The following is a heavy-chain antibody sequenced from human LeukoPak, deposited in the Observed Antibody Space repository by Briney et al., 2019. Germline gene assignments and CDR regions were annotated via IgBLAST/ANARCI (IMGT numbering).Heavy chain of an antibody. V-gene: IGHV3-21*06. J-gene: IGHJ6*02. CDR3: AKVGQYYGMDV. Sequence: TGGSLRLSCVASGFAFSSYSMNWVRQAPGKGLEWVSSIRSSSSSMYYADSVKGRFIISRDDAKNSLYLQMNSLRTEDTAVYYCAKVGQYYGMDVWGQGTTVTVSS. CDR2: IRSSSSSM. CDR1: GFAFSSYS.